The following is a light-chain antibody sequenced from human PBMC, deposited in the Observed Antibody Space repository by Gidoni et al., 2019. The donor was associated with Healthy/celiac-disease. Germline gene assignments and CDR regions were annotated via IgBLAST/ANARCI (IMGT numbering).Light chain of an antibody. CDR1: SGSIASNY. CDR2: EEN. V-gene: IGLV6-57*01. Sequence: FMLTPPHSVSESPGKTVTISCTRSSGSIASNYVQWYHPRPGSSPTTVIYEENQRPSGVPDRFSGSIDSSSNSASLTISGLKTEDEADYYCQSYDSSNLWVFGGGTKLTVL. J-gene: IGLJ3*02. CDR3: QSYDSSNLWV.